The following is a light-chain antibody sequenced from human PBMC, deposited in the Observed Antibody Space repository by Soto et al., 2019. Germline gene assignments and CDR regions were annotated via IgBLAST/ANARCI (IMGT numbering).Light chain of an antibody. J-gene: IGKJ4*01. CDR1: QSLNSNF. CDR2: DAS. CDR3: HYYGGSPT. Sequence: EVVLTQFPNTLSLSPGERATLSCRASQSLNSNFLVWYQQKPGQAPRLLIYDASNRATGIPDRFSGSGSGPDFTLTISRLEPEDFAVYYCHYYGGSPTFGGGTKVEV. V-gene: IGKV3-20*01.